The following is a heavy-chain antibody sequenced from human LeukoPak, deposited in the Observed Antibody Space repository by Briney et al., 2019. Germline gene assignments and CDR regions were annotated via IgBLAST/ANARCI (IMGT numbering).Heavy chain of an antibody. CDR3: ARVAAAGKRGVWFDP. V-gene: IGHV1-2*02. CDR1: GYTFTGYY. D-gene: IGHD6-13*01. Sequence: ASVKVSCKASGYTFTGYYMHWVRQAPGQGLEWMGWINPNSGGTNYAQKFQGRVTMTRDTSISTAYMELGRLRSDDTAVYYCARVAAAGKRGVWFDPWGQGTLVTVSS. CDR2: INPNSGGT. J-gene: IGHJ5*02.